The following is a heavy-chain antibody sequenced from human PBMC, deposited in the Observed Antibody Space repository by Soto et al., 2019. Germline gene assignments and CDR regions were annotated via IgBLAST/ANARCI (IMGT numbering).Heavy chain of an antibody. J-gene: IGHJ4*02. CDR1: GFTFSSYA. CDR2: ISYAGSNK. CDR3: ARGNKRRDNFEY. Sequence: HPGGSLRLSCAASGFTFSSYAMNWVRQAPGKGLEWVAVISYAGSNKYYADSVKGRFTISRDNSKNTLYLQMNSLTAEDTAVYYCARGNKRRDNFEYWGQGTLVTVSS. V-gene: IGHV3-30-3*01.